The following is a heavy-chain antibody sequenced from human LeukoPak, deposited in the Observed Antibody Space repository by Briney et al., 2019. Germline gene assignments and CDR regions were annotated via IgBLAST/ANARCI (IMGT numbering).Heavy chain of an antibody. J-gene: IGHJ4*02. CDR1: GYTLTNYG. CDR3: ARVGEYCTSTSCLDY. D-gene: IGHD2-2*01. V-gene: IGHV1-18*01. Sequence: ASVKVSCKASGYTLTNYGISWVRQAAGHGLEWMGWVSAYNGNTNYAQKLQGRVTMTTDTSTSTAYMELRSLTSDDTAVYYCARVGEYCTSTSCLDYWGQGTLVTVSS. CDR2: VSAYNGNT.